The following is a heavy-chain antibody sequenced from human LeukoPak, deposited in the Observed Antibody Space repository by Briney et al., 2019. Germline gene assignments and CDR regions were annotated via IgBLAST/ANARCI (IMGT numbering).Heavy chain of an antibody. D-gene: IGHD6-13*01. Sequence: PGGSLRLSCTASGFTFGDYAMSWVRQAPGKGLEWVGFIRSKAYGGTTEYAASVKGRFTISRDDSKSIAYLQMKSLKTEDTAVYYCTRDAGIWQRFDYWGQGTLVTVSS. CDR2: IRSKAYGGTT. CDR3: TRDAGIWQRFDY. V-gene: IGHV3-49*04. CDR1: GFTFGDYA. J-gene: IGHJ4*02.